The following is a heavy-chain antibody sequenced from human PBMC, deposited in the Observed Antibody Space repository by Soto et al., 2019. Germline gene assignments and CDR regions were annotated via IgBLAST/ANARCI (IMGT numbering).Heavy chain of an antibody. D-gene: IGHD6-13*01. J-gene: IGHJ5*02. CDR1: GGTFSSYA. CDR2: IIPIFGTA. V-gene: IGHV1-69*13. Sequence: ASVKVSCKASGGTFSSYAISWVRQAPGQGLEWMGGIIPIFGTANYAQKFQGRVTITADESTSTAYMELSSLRSEDTAVYYCAIAAAGPDLYNWFDPWGQGTLVTVSS. CDR3: AIAAAGPDLYNWFDP.